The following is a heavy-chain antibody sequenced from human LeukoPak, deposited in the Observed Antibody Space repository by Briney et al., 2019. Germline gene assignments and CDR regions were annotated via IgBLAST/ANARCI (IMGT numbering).Heavy chain of an antibody. V-gene: IGHV1-18*01. Sequence: ASVKVSCKSSRFSFTSSYFGWVRQAPGQGLEWLGWVSAYNGWTRYAQNLQDRVTMSTDTSTSTAYMDLWSLTSDDTAFYYCVRADSSWPPYFDYCGQGTLVTVSS. CDR1: RFSFTSSY. CDR3: VRADSSWPPYFDY. J-gene: IGHJ4*02. CDR2: VSAYNGWT. D-gene: IGHD5-18*01.